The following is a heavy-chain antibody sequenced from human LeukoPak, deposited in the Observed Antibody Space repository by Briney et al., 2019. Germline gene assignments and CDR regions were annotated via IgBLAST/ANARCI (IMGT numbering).Heavy chain of an antibody. CDR3: AKAYCGGDCYTLDY. CDR2: ISYDGSNK. Sequence: GRPLRLSCAASGFTFSSYGMHWVRQAPGKGLEWVAVISYDGSNKYYADSVKGRFTISRDNSKNTLYLQMNSLRAEDTAVYYCAKAYCGGDCYTLDYWGQGTLVTVCS. D-gene: IGHD2-21*02. CDR1: GFTFSSYG. V-gene: IGHV3-30*18. J-gene: IGHJ4*02.